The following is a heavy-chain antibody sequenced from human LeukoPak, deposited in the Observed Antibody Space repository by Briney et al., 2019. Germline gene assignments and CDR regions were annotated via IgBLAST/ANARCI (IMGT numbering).Heavy chain of an antibody. J-gene: IGHJ4*02. CDR1: GFTFSSHW. CDR3: ARASNGYNWNMGY. D-gene: IGHD5-24*01. Sequence: PGGSLRLSCAASGFTFSSHWMSWVRQAPGKGLEWVANIKQDGIEKYYVDSVKGRFTISRDNAKNSLDLQMNSLRADDTAVYYCARASNGYNWNMGYWGQGTLVTVSS. CDR2: IKQDGIEK. V-gene: IGHV3-7*04.